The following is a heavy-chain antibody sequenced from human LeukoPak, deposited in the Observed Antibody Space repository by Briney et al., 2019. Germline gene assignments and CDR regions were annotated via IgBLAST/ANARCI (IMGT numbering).Heavy chain of an antibody. V-gene: IGHV3-30*03. D-gene: IGHD2-15*01. CDR3: ARDLSSGGSYYFDY. Sequence: GGSLRLSCVVSGFTFSNYWMTWVRQAPGKGLEWVAVISYDGSNKYYADSVKGRFTISRDNSKNTLYLQMNSLRAEDTAVYYCARDLSSGGSYYFDYWGQGTLVTVSS. J-gene: IGHJ4*02. CDR2: ISYDGSNK. CDR1: GFTFSNYW.